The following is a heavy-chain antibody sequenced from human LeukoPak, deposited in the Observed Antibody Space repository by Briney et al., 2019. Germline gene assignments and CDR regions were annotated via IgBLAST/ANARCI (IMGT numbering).Heavy chain of an antibody. CDR3: ARDLRAGGTWSYGVYFDL. Sequence: GGSLRLSCAASRFTFSDYYMTWVRQAPGRGLEWVANIKEEGSEKNYVDSVKGRFTISRDNAKNSVYLLLNSLTPEDTAAYYCARDLRAGGTWSYGVYFDLWGRGTLVTVSS. CDR1: RFTFSDYY. D-gene: IGHD4-17*01. J-gene: IGHJ2*01. CDR2: IKEEGSEK. V-gene: IGHV3-7*01.